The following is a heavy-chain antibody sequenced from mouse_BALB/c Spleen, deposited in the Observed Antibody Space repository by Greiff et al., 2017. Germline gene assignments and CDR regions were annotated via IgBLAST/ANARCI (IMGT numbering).Heavy chain of an antibody. CDR2: ISYSGST. Sequence: EVKLMESGPSLVKPSQTLSLTCSVTGDSITSGYWNWIRKFPGNKLEYMGYISYSGSTYYNPSLKSRISITRDTSKNQYYLQLNSVTTEDTATYYCARVYDARGYYAMDYWGQGTSVTVSS. CDR3: ARVYDARGYYAMDY. V-gene: IGHV3-8*02. D-gene: IGHD2-14*01. CDR1: GDSITSGY. J-gene: IGHJ4*01.